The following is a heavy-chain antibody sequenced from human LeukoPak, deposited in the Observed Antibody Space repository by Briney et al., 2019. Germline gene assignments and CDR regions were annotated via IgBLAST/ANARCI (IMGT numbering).Heavy chain of an antibody. V-gene: IGHV3-21*01. CDR2: ISSSSSYI. J-gene: IGHJ4*02. CDR3: ARDLDPTPRVAPAAILDY. Sequence: GGSLRLSCAASGFTFSSYSMNWVRQAPGKGLEWVSSISSSSSYIYYADSVKGRFTISRDNAKNSLYLQMNSLRAEDTAVYYCARDLDPTPRVAPAAILDYWGQGTLVTVSS. D-gene: IGHD2-2*01. CDR1: GFTFSSYS.